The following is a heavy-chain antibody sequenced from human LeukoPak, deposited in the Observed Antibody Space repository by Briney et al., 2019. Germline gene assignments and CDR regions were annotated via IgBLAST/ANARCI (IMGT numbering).Heavy chain of an antibody. CDR2: ISSGSGSI. Sequence: GGSLRLSCAASGFTFSNYGMNWVRQAPGKGLECVSYISSGSGSINYAGSVKGRFTISRDNAENSLFLQMNSLRAEDTAVFYCARDRDYYDSSGGMNAFDIWGQGTMVTVSS. CDR3: ARDRDYYDSSGGMNAFDI. J-gene: IGHJ3*02. V-gene: IGHV3-48*01. D-gene: IGHD3-22*01. CDR1: GFTFSNYG.